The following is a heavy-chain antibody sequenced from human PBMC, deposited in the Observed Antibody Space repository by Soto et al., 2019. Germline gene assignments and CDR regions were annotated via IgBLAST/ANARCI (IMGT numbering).Heavy chain of an antibody. V-gene: IGHV3-21*01. Sequence: EVQLVESGGGLVKPGGSLRLSCAASGFTFSSYSMNWVRQAPGKGLEWVSSISSSSSYIYYADSVKGRFTISRDNAKNSLYLQMNSLRAEDTAVYYCARDYGYCSGTSCSGLDYWGQGTLVTVSS. CDR3: ARDYGYCSGTSCSGLDY. CDR2: ISSSSSYI. J-gene: IGHJ4*02. D-gene: IGHD2-2*01. CDR1: GFTFSSYS.